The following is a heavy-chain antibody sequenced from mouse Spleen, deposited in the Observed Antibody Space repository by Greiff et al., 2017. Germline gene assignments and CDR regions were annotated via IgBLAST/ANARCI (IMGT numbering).Heavy chain of an antibody. CDR1: GFTFTDYY. CDR2: IRNKANGYTT. D-gene: IGHD2-14*01. Sequence: EVMLVESGGGLVQPGGSLRLSCATSGFTFTDYYMSWVRQPPGKALEWLGFIRNKANGYTTEYSASVKGRFTISRDNSQSILYLQMNTLRAEDSATYYCARDRGYDYAMDYWGQGTSVTVSS. V-gene: IGHV7-3*02. CDR3: ARDRGYDYAMDY. J-gene: IGHJ4*01.